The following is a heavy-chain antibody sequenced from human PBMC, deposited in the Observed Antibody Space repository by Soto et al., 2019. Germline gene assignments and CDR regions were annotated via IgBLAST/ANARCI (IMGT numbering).Heavy chain of an antibody. CDR1: GFTFSSYA. CDR2: ISNNGGTA. CDR3: AKSRVFIGAIVTLLDS. J-gene: IGHJ4*02. V-gene: IGHV3-23*01. Sequence: GGSLRLSCATSGFTFSSYAMVWVRQAAEKGLEWVASISNNGGTAYYADSVKGRFTISRGNSENTLYLQMNGLRADDTALYFCAKSRVFIGAIVTLLDSWGQGTQVTV. D-gene: IGHD3-16*02.